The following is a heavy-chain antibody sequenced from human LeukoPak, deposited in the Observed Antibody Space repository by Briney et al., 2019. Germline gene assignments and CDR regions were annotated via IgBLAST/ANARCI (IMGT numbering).Heavy chain of an antibody. Sequence: PSESLSLTCAVYGGSFSGYYWSWIRQPPGKGLEWIGEINHSGSTNYNPSLKSRVTISVDTSKNQFSLKLSSVTAADTAVYYCARGGEDYYDSSGYYYAFDYWGQGTLVTVSS. J-gene: IGHJ4*02. V-gene: IGHV4-34*01. CDR2: INHSGST. D-gene: IGHD3-22*01. CDR3: ARGGEDYYDSSGYYYAFDY. CDR1: GGSFSGYY.